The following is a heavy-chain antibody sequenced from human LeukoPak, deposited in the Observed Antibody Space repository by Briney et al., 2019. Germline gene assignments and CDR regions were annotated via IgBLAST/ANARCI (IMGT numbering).Heavy chain of an antibody. CDR3: ASRTRFPLRFFDY. D-gene: IGHD3-3*01. CDR2: INHSGST. Sequence: ESSETLSLTCAVYGGSFSGYYWSWLRQPPGKGLEWIGEINHSGSTNYNPSLKSRVTISVDTSKNQFSLKLSSVTAADTAVYYCASRTRFPLRFFDYWGQGTLVTVSS. V-gene: IGHV4-34*01. J-gene: IGHJ4*02. CDR1: GGSFSGYY.